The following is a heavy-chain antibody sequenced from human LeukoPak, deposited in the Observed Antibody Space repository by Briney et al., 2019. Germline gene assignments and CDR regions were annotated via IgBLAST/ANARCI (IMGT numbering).Heavy chain of an antibody. J-gene: IGHJ6*03. CDR1: GGSFSGYY. CDR3: AREKIGTGTVLGKDYYYMGV. V-gene: IGHV4-34*01. D-gene: IGHD3-16*01. Sequence: SETLSLTCAVYGGSFSGYYWSWIRQPPGKGLEWIGEINHSGSTNYNPSLKSRVTISVDTSKNQFSLKLSSVTAADTAMYYCAREKIGTGTVLGKDYYYMGVWGKGTTVTVSS. CDR2: INHSGST.